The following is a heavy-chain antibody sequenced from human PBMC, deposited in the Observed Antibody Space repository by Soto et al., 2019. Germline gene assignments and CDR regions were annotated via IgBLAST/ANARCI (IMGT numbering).Heavy chain of an antibody. CDR1: GGSISSSSYY. J-gene: IGHJ5*02. D-gene: IGHD1-26*01. CDR3: ARARKRGWELYNWFDP. Sequence: SETLSLTCTVSGGSISSSSYYWGWIRQPPGKGLEWIGSIYYSGSTYYNPSLKSRVTISVDTSKNQFSLKLSSVTAADTAVYYCARARKRGWELYNWFDPWGQGTLVTVSS. CDR2: IYYSGST. V-gene: IGHV4-39*07.